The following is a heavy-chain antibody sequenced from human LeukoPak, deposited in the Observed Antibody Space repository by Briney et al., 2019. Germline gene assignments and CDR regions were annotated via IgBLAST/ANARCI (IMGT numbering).Heavy chain of an antibody. J-gene: IGHJ4*02. CDR1: GFTFSDYY. V-gene: IGHV3-11*01. Sequence: GGSLRLSCAASGFTFSDYYMSWIRQAPGKGLEWVSYISSSGSTIYYADSVKGRFTISRDNAKNSLYLQMNSLRAEDTAVYYCAKDPHSSLYDSSGYYINWGQGTLVTVSS. D-gene: IGHD3-22*01. CDR2: ISSSGSTI. CDR3: AKDPHSSLYDSSGYYIN.